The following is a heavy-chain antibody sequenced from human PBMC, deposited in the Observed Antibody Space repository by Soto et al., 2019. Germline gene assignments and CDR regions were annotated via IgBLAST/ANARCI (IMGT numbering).Heavy chain of an antibody. V-gene: IGHV3-23*01. D-gene: IGHD3-16*02. CDR3: AKVGPHYDYVWGSYRYRTDFDY. Sequence: EVQLLESGGGLVQPGGSLRLSCAASGFTFSSYAMSWVRQAPGKGLEWVSAISGMGGSTYYADSVKGRFTISRDNSKNTLYLQMNSLRAEHTAVYYCAKVGPHYDYVWGSYRYRTDFDYWGQGTLVTVSS. J-gene: IGHJ4*02. CDR2: ISGMGGST. CDR1: GFTFSSYA.